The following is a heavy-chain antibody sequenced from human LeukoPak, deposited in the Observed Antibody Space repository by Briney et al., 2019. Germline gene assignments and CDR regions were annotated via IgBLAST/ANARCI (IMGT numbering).Heavy chain of an antibody. CDR2: ISNGGSTR. V-gene: IGHV3-11*01. CDR3: ARDRGRRGITMRSDAFDI. D-gene: IGHD3-22*01. CDR1: GFTFSDYY. Sequence: GGTLRLSCAASGFTFSDYYMNWVRQAPGEGLGRVSYISNGGSTRSYADSVKGRFTISRENAKNSLYLQMNSLRAEDTAVYYCARDRGRRGITMRSDAFDIWGQGTMVNVSS. J-gene: IGHJ3*02.